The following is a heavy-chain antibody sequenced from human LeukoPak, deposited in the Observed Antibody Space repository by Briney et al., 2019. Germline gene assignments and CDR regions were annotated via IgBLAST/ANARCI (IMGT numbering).Heavy chain of an antibody. CDR1: GGSISSYY. CDR3: AKEKYYYDSSGYYYAPFDY. Sequence: SETLSLTCTVSGGSISSYYWSWIRQPAGKGLEWIGRIYTSGSTNYNPSLKSRVTMSADTSKNQFSLNLSSVTAADTAVYYCAKEKYYYDSSGYYYAPFDYWGQGTLVTVSS. D-gene: IGHD3-22*01. V-gene: IGHV4-4*07. J-gene: IGHJ4*02. CDR2: IYTSGST.